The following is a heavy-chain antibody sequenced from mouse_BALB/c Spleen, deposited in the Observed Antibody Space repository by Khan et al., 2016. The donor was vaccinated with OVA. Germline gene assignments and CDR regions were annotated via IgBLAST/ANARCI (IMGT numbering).Heavy chain of an antibody. CDR1: GYIFTNYW. CDR3: AREEALYYFDY. Sequence: VELVESGAELVRPGASVKLSCKTSGYIFTNYWIHWVKQRSGQGLEWIARIYPGTDNTYYNEKLKDKAILTVDKSSSTAYMQLSSLKSEDSAVYVCAREEALYYFDYWGQGTTLTVSS. V-gene: IGHV1-76*01. J-gene: IGHJ2*01. D-gene: IGHD3-2*02. CDR2: IYPGTDNT.